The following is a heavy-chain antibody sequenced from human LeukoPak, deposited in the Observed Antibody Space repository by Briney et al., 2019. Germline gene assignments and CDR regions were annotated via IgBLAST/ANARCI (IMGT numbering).Heavy chain of an antibody. CDR3: ARAYSSSWYIAY. Sequence: SETLSLTCAVYGGSFSDYYWSWIRQPPGKGLEWIGEINHSGSTNYNPSLKSRVTILVDTSKNQFSLKLSSVTAADTAVYYCARAYSSSWYIAYWGQGTLVTVSS. D-gene: IGHD6-13*01. V-gene: IGHV4-34*01. CDR1: GGSFSDYY. CDR2: INHSGST. J-gene: IGHJ4*02.